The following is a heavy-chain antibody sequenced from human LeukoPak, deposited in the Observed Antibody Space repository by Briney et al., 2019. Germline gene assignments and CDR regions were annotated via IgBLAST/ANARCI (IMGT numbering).Heavy chain of an antibody. D-gene: IGHD1-26*01. CDR2: IYTSGST. CDR3: ARDPRWGGATENWFDP. V-gene: IGHV4-4*07. Sequence: SETLSLTCTVPGGSISSYYWSWIRQPAGKGLEWIGRIYTSGSTNYNPSLKSRVTMSVDTSKSQFSLKLSSVTAADTAVYYCARDPRWGGATENWFDPWGQGTLVTVSS. CDR1: GGSISSYY. J-gene: IGHJ5*02.